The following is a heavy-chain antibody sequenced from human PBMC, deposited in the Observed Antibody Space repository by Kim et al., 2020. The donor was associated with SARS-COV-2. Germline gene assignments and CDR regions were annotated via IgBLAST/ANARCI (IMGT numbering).Heavy chain of an antibody. CDR1: GGSISSGGYY. CDR3: ARFWKYYYDSSGPKGDAFDI. V-gene: IGHV4-31*03. D-gene: IGHD3-22*01. J-gene: IGHJ3*02. CDR2: IYYSGST. Sequence: SETLSLTCTVSGGSISSGGYYWSWIRQHPGKGLEWIGYIYYSGSTYYNPSLKSRVTISVDTSKNQFSLKLSSVTAADTAVYYCARFWKYYYDSSGPKGDAFDIWGQGTMVTVSS.